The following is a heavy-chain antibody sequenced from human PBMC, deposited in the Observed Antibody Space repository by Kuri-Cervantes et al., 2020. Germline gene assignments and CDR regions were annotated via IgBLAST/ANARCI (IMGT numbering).Heavy chain of an antibody. V-gene: IGHV3-20*04. D-gene: IGHD1-14*01. Sequence: GESLKISCAASGFTFDDYAMHWVRQAPGKGLEWVSGINWNGGSTGYADSVKGRFTISRDNAKNSLYLQMNSLRAEDTAVYYCVRWRGAPEDYWGQGTLVTVSS. J-gene: IGHJ4*02. CDR3: VRWRGAPEDY. CDR2: INWNGGST. CDR1: GFTFDDYA.